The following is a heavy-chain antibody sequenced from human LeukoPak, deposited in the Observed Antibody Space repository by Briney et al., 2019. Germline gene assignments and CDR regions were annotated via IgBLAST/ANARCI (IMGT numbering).Heavy chain of an antibody. CDR2: VYFSGDT. CDR3: ARTWGYFDY. Sequence: PSETLSLTCTVSGGSISNYYWSWIRQPPGKGLEWNGYVYFSGDTNYNPSLKSRVTISVDTSKNQFSLNLSSVTAADTAVYYCARTWGYFDYWGQGTLVTVSS. J-gene: IGHJ4*02. CDR1: GGSISNYY. V-gene: IGHV4-59*01. D-gene: IGHD3-16*01.